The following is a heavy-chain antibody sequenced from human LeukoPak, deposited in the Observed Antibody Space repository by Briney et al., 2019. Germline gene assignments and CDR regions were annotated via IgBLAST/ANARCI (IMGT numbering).Heavy chain of an antibody. Sequence: GGSLRLSCAASGFTFSSYAMSWARQAPGKGLEWVSAISGSGGGTYYADSVKGRFTISRDNSKNTLYLQMNSLRAEDTAVYYCAKDERYTVTTNYWGQGTLVTVSS. CDR2: ISGSGGGT. CDR3: AKDERYTVTTNY. V-gene: IGHV3-23*01. CDR1: GFTFSSYA. J-gene: IGHJ4*02. D-gene: IGHD4-17*01.